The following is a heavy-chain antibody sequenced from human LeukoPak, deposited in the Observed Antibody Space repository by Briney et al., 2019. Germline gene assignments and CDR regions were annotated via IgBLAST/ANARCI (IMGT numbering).Heavy chain of an antibody. D-gene: IGHD3-22*01. Sequence: GESLKISCKGSGYSFTSYWITWVRQVPGKGLEWMGKIDPSDSYTNYSPSLQGHVTISADKSISTAYLQWSSLKASDTAMYYCARIPLGSSGYYYAGDGFDIWGQGTMVTVSS. CDR1: GYSFTSYW. V-gene: IGHV5-10-1*01. J-gene: IGHJ3*02. CDR2: IDPSDSYT. CDR3: ARIPLGSSGYYYAGDGFDI.